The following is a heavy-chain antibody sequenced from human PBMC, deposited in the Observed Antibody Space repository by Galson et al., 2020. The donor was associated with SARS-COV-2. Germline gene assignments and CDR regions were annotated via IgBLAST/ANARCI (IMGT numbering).Heavy chain of an antibody. D-gene: IGHD6-19*01. Sequence: GGSLRLSCAASGFISSNDWMTWVRQAPGKGLEWVATIKEDGSQKYYVDSVKGRFIISRDNAKNSLYVEMNNLRAEDTAVYYCARVSSGWSWYVDLWGRGTLVTVS. V-gene: IGHV3-7*01. CDR1: GFISSNDW. CDR3: ARVSSGWSWYVDL. J-gene: IGHJ2*01. CDR2: IKEDGSQK.